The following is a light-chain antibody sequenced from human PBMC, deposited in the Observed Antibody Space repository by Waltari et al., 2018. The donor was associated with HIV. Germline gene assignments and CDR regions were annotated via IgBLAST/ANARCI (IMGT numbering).Light chain of an antibody. CDR3: QSSDSSDISV. V-gene: IGLV3-25*03. J-gene: IGLJ3*02. CDR2: KDS. CDR1: GLAQRY. Sequence: SYELTQPPSVSVSPGQTARITCSGDGLAQRYAYWYQQKPGQAPVLVIVKDSERPVGIPERFSGSSAGTTVTLTISGVQAEDEADYYCQSSDSSDISVFGGGTKLTVL.